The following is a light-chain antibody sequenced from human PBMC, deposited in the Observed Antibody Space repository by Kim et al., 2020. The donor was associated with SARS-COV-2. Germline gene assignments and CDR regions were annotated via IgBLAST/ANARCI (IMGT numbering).Light chain of an antibody. CDR1: ALQKQY. CDR3: QSADSSGTSWV. V-gene: IGLV3-25*03. Sequence: SYELTQPPSVSVSPGQTARITCSGDALQKQYAYWYQQKPGQAPVLVIYKDSERPSGIPERFSGSSSGTTVTLTISGVQAEDEADYYCQSADSSGTSWVFGGGTQLTVL. J-gene: IGLJ3*02. CDR2: KDS.